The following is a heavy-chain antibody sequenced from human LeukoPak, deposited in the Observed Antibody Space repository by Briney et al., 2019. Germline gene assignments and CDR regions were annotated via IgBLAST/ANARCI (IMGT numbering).Heavy chain of an antibody. CDR2: ISYDGSNK. CDR1: GFTFSSYG. Sequence: GGSLRLSCAASGFTFSSYGMHWVRQAPGKGLEWVAVISYDGSNKYYADSVKGRFTISRDNSKNTLYLQMNSLRAEDTAVYYCAKDRSDVVVVAANSLDPWGQGTLVTVSS. V-gene: IGHV3-30*18. D-gene: IGHD2-15*01. CDR3: AKDRSDVVVVAANSLDP. J-gene: IGHJ5*02.